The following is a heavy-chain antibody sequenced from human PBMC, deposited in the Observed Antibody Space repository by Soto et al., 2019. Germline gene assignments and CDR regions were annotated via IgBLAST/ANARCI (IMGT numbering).Heavy chain of an antibody. V-gene: IGHV3-30-3*01. D-gene: IGHD3-22*01. Sequence: GGSLRLSCAASGFTFSSYAMHWFRQAPGKGLEWVAVISYDGSNKYYADSVKGRFTISRDNSKNTLYLQMNSLRAEDTAVYYCATLTYYYDSSGYYYPSPIHWGQGTLVTVSS. CDR3: ATLTYYYDSSGYYYPSPIH. CDR2: ISYDGSNK. J-gene: IGHJ4*02. CDR1: GFTFSSYA.